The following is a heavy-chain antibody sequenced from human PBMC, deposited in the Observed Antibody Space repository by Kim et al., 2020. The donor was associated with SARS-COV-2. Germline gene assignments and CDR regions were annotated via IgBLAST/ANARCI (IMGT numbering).Heavy chain of an antibody. D-gene: IGHD2-15*01. CDR3: ARTYCSGGSCRYNWFDP. CDR2: ISAYNGNT. CDR1: GYTFTSYG. J-gene: IGHJ5*02. Sequence: ASVKVSCKASGYTFTSYGISWVRQAPGQGLEWMGWISAYNGNTNYTQKLQGRVTMTTDTSTSTAYMELRSLRSDDTAVYYCARTYCSGGSCRYNWFDPWGQGTLVTVSS. V-gene: IGHV1-18*04.